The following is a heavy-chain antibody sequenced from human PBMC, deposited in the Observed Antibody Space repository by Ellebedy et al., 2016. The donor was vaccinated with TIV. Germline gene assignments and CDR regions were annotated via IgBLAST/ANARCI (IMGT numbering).Heavy chain of an antibody. CDR1: GFTFSECS. CDR3: TVTIRGNWNAGDI. V-gene: IGHV3-73*01. D-gene: IGHD1-20*01. CDR2: IRSEVHSYAT. J-gene: IGHJ3*02. Sequence: PWGSLRLSCAASGFTFSECSMGWVRQANGKGPELVGRIRSEVHSYATGDGESVRGRFPISRDDSKNTAYLQMNSLKTEDTAVYFCTVTIRGNWNAGDIWGQGTMVTVSS.